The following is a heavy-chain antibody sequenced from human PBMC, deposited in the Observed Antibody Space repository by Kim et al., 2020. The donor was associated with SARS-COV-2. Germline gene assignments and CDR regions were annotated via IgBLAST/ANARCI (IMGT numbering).Heavy chain of an antibody. J-gene: IGHJ4*01. V-gene: IGHV4-34*01. D-gene: IGHD3-10*01. CDR1: GGSFSGYY. CDR2: INHSGST. CDR3: ARGPLYYGSGSYYNR. Sequence: SETLSLTCAVYGGSFSGYYWSCIRQPPGKGLEWIGEINHSGSTNYNPSLKSRVTISVDTSKNQFSLKLSSVTAADTAVYYCARGPLYYGSGSYYNRWGQEPWSPSPQ.